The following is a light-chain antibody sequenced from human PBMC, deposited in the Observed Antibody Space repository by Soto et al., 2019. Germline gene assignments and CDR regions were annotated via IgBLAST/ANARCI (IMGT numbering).Light chain of an antibody. Sequence: EILMTQSQATLSFSPGERATLSCRASQRISSNVAWYQQKPGQAPRLLIYGASTRATGVPARFSGGGSGTEFTPAISSLQSEDFAVYFYQQYKDWPPYTFGQGTKLEIK. V-gene: IGKV3-15*01. CDR2: GAS. CDR3: QQYKDWPPYT. CDR1: QRISSN. J-gene: IGKJ2*01.